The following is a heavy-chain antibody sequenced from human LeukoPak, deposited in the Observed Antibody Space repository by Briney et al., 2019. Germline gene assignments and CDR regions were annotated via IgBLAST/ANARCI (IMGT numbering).Heavy chain of an antibody. D-gene: IGHD3-22*01. Sequence: PGGSLRLSCAASAFTFGSYGMHWVRQAPGKGLEWVAFIRYDGSNKYYADSVKGRFTISRDNSKNTLYLQMNSLRAEDTALYYCARDLGAYYDSSDDWFDPWGQGTLVTVSS. CDR1: AFTFGSYG. CDR2: IRYDGSNK. J-gene: IGHJ5*02. V-gene: IGHV3-30*02. CDR3: ARDLGAYYDSSDDWFDP.